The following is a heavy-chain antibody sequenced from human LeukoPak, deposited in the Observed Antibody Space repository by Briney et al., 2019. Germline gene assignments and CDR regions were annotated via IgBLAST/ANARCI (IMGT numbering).Heavy chain of an antibody. Sequence: ASVKVSCKASGYTFTGYYMHWVRQAPGQGLEWMGIINPSGGTTTYAQKFQGRVTMTRDTSTSTVYMELSSLRSGDTAVYYCAREAAAGTKNFDYWGQGTLVTVSS. CDR2: INPSGGTT. CDR3: AREAAAGTKNFDY. V-gene: IGHV1-46*01. CDR1: GYTFTGYY. J-gene: IGHJ4*02. D-gene: IGHD6-13*01.